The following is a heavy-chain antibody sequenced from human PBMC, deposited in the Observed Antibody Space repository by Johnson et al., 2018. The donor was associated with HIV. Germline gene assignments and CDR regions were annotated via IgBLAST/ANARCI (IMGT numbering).Heavy chain of an antibody. CDR2: IKQDGSEK. Sequence: QVQLVESGGGVVQPGGSLRLSCAASGFTFSSYGMHWVRQAPGKGLEWVANIKQDGSEKYYADSVKGRFTISRDNSKNTLYLQMNSLKTEDTAVYYCTTEPFAFDIWGQGTMVTVSS. J-gene: IGHJ3*02. V-gene: IGHV3-30*02. CDR3: TTEPFAFDI. CDR1: GFTFSSYG.